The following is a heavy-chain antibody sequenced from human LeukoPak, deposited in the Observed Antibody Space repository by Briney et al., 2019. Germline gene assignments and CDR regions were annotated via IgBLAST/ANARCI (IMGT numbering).Heavy chain of an antibody. V-gene: IGHV3-30-3*01. D-gene: IGHD3-22*01. J-gene: IGHJ4*02. CDR1: GFTFSSYA. Sequence: GGSLRLSCAASGFTFSSYAMHWVRQAPGKGLEWVAVISYDGSNKYYADSVKGRFTISRDNAKNSLYLQMNSLRAEDTAVYYCVRDSVHGYYDSSGYSALIDYWGQGTLVTVSS. CDR3: VRDSVHGYYDSSGYSALIDY. CDR2: ISYDGSNK.